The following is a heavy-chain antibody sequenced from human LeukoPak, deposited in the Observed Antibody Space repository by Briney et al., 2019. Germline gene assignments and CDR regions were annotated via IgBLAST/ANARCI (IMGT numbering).Heavy chain of an antibody. J-gene: IGHJ4*02. Sequence: GGSLRLSCAASGFTFHNSNMNWVRQAPGKGLEWVSAISGSGGSTYYADSVKGRFTISRDNSKNTLYLQMNSLRAEDTAVYYCAKAISGASDYWGQGTLVTVSS. V-gene: IGHV3-23*01. D-gene: IGHD1-14*01. CDR1: GFTFHNSN. CDR2: ISGSGGST. CDR3: AKAISGASDY.